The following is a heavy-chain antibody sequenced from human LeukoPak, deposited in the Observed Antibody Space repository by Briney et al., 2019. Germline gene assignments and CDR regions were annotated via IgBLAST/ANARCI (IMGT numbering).Heavy chain of an antibody. J-gene: IGHJ3*02. Sequence: PGGSLRLSCAAXEXXXXXXFXXXXXXAXGXXLXXVXXIGSDGSRASSADSVKGRFTXSRDNAKNTVSLQMSSLRAEDTAIFYCALSYDYDHPDALDIWGQGTMVTVSS. CDR3: ALSYDYDHPDALDI. D-gene: IGHD3-22*01. CDR2: IGSDGSRA. V-gene: IGHV3-74*01. CDR1: EXXXXXXF.